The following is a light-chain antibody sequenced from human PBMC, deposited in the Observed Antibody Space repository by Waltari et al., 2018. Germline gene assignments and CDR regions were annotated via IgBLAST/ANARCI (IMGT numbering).Light chain of an antibody. CDR3: SSHTTRSTWV. CDR2: DVR. Sequence: QSALTQPASVSGSPGQSLTISCTGTTDDLGYYDYVSWYQQHLGKAPKLIIYDVRERPSGVSNRFSGSKSGNTASLTISGLQADDEADYYCSSHTTRSTWVFGGGTKLTVL. CDR1: TDDLGYYDY. V-gene: IGLV2-14*03. J-gene: IGLJ3*02.